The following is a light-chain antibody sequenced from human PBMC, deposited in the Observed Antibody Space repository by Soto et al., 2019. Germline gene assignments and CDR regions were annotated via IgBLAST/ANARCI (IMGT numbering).Light chain of an antibody. CDR3: SSYTSSSSLV. V-gene: IGLV2-14*01. J-gene: IGLJ1*01. CDR2: EVS. Sequence: QALLTQPASVSGSPGESITISCTGTSSDVGGYNYVSWYQQHPGKAPKLMIYEVSNRPSGVSNRFSGSKSGSTASLTISGLQAEDEADYYCSSYTSSSSLVVGHGTKVTVL. CDR1: SSDVGGYNY.